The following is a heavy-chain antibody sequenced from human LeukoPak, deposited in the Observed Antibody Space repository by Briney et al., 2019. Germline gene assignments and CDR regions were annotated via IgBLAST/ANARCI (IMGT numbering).Heavy chain of an antibody. D-gene: IGHD1-26*01. V-gene: IGHV4-39*07. J-gene: IGHJ5*02. CDR3: TRAPGWELPQVWFDP. Sequence: PSETLSLTCTVSGGSISSSSYYWGWIRQPPGKGLEWIGSIYHSGSTYYNPSLKSRVTISVDTSKNQFSLKLSSVTAADTAVYYCTRAPGWELPQVWFDPWGQGTLVTVSS. CDR2: IYHSGST. CDR1: GGSISSSSYY.